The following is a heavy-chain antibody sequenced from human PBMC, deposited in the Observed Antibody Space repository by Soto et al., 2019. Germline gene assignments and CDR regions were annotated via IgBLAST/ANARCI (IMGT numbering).Heavy chain of an antibody. Sequence: SETLSLTCPVYGRSISTSSYYWGWISQPPGKGLQWIGSIYYSGYTSYHPALKSRVTISVGTSKNLFSLKLNSVTAADTAVYYCARCFSGNYPSRPAEQYYFDSWGQGTLVTVSS. V-gene: IGHV4-39*07. CDR2: IYYSGYT. D-gene: IGHD1-26*01. CDR1: GRSISTSSYY. CDR3: ARCFSGNYPSRPAEQYYFDS. J-gene: IGHJ4*02.